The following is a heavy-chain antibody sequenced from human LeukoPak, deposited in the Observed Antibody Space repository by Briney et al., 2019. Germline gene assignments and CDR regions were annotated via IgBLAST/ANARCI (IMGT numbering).Heavy chain of an antibody. J-gene: IGHJ6*02. CDR2: ISGSGGST. CDR3: AKSMVRGASSYYYYGMDV. V-gene: IGHV3-23*01. D-gene: IGHD3-10*01. Sequence: HAGGSLRLSCAASGFTFSSYAMTWVRQAPGKGLEWVSAISGSGGSTHYADSVKGRFTISRDNSKNTLYLQMNSLRAEETAVYYCAKSMVRGASSYYYYGMDVWGQGTTVTVSS. CDR1: GFTFSSYA.